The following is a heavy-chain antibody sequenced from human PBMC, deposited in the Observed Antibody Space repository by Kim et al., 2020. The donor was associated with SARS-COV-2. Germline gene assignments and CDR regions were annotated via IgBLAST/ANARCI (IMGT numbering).Heavy chain of an antibody. CDR1: GFTFSSYG. D-gene: IGHD3-10*01. J-gene: IGHJ6*02. CDR2: ISYDGSNK. CDR3: AKNPRYGSGPALYYYYGMDV. V-gene: IGHV3-30*18. Sequence: GGSLRLSCAXSGFTFSSYGMHWVRQAPGKGLEWVAVISYDGSNKYYADSVKGRFTISRDNSKNTLYLQMNSLRAEDTAVYYCAKNPRYGSGPALYYYYGMDVWGQGTTVTVSS.